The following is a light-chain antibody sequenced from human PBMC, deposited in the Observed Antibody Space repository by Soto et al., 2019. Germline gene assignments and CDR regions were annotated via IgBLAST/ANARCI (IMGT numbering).Light chain of an antibody. CDR3: QQYDTSPRT. J-gene: IGKJ1*01. CDR1: QSFSSNY. Sequence: EVMLTQSPGTLSLSPGERATLSCRASQSFSSNYLAWYQQKSCQAPRLLIYGASNRATGIPDRFSGSGSGTDFTLTIRRLEPEDFSVYYCQQYDTSPRTFGQGTKVEFK. V-gene: IGKV3-20*01. CDR2: GAS.